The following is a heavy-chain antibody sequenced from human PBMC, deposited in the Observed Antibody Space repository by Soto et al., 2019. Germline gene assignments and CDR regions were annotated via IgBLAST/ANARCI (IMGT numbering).Heavy chain of an antibody. V-gene: IGHV3-23*01. CDR2: ISGSGGST. CDR1: GFTFSSYA. J-gene: IGHJ6*02. Sequence: GGSLRLSCAASGFTFSSYAMSWVRQAPGKGLEWVSAISGSGGSTYYADSVKGRFTISRDNSKNTLYLQMNSLRAEDTAVYYCAVAGNHYYYYGMDVWGQGTTVTVSS. CDR3: AVAGNHYYYYGMDV. D-gene: IGHD6-19*01.